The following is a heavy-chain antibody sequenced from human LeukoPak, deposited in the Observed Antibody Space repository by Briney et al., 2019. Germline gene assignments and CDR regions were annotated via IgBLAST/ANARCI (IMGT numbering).Heavy chain of an antibody. J-gene: IGHJ4*02. CDR2: ISAYNGNT. V-gene: IGHV1-18*01. CDR3: ARHTTFPWYRSGGSCYSSTKGFDY. Sequence: ASVKVSCKASGYTFTSYGISWVRQAPGQGLEWMGWISAYNGNTNYAQKLQGRVTMTTDTSTSTAYMELRSLRSDDTAVYYCARHTTFPWYRSGGSCYSSTKGFDYWGQGTLVTVSS. D-gene: IGHD2-15*01. CDR1: GYTFTSYG.